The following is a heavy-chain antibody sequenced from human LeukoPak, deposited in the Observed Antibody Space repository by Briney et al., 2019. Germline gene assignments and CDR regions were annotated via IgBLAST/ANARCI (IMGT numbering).Heavy chain of an antibody. Sequence: ESGPALVKPTQTLTLTCTFSGFSLSTSGMCVSWIRQPPGKGLEWIGSIYYTGSTYYSPSLESRLTISVDTPKNHFSLELRSVTAADTAVYYCARVDYSNSGSYPPHFDHWGQGTLATVSS. J-gene: IGHJ4*02. CDR3: ARVDYSNSGSYPPHFDH. D-gene: IGHD3-10*01. V-gene: IGHV4-39*07. CDR2: IYYTGST. CDR1: GFSLSTSGMC.